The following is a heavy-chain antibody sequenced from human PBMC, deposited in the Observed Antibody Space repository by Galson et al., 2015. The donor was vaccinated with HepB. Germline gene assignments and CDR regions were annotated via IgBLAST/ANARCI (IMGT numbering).Heavy chain of an antibody. Sequence: ATLSLTCDVSGGSISTSDWWSWVRQPPGKGLEWIGEIYHSGTTNYNPSLKSRVTISIDKSKNQFSLNLTSVSTADTAVYSCARRRDYDHVWGSYRPSHDAFDIWGQGTMISVSS. CDR1: GGSISTSDW. CDR2: IYHSGTT. V-gene: IGHV4-4*01. D-gene: IGHD3-16*02. CDR3: ARRRDYDHVWGSYRPSHDAFDI. J-gene: IGHJ3*02.